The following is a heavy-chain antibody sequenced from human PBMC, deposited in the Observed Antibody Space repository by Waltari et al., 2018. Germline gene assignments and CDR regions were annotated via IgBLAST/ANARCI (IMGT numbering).Heavy chain of an antibody. D-gene: IGHD3-3*01. J-gene: IGHJ4*02. CDR3: ARGADL. CDR1: GFHLSGSW. Sequence: EVQLVESGGGLVQPGGSLRLSCAASGFHLSGSWLHGVRQVPGKGLVWVSRISGDGSTINYADSVKGRFTISRDTAKNTLYLQMNSLRAEDTAVYYCARGADLRGQGILVTVSS. CDR2: ISGDGSTI. V-gene: IGHV3-74*01.